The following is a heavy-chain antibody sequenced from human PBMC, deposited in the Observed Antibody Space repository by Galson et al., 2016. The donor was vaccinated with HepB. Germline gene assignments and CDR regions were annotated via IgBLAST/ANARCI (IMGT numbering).Heavy chain of an antibody. V-gene: IGHV3-30*18. CDR1: GFTFGDYG. J-gene: IGHJ4*02. D-gene: IGHD6-19*01. Sequence: SLRLSCAASGFTFGDYGMHWVRQAPGKGPEWVGVVSFNGKVQYYADSVKGRFTISRDNSKNTLYLQMDSLRVEDTAPYYCAKEPQKYSSGWYYYNWGQGALVTVSS. CDR3: AKEPQKYSSGWYYYN. CDR2: VSFNGKVQ.